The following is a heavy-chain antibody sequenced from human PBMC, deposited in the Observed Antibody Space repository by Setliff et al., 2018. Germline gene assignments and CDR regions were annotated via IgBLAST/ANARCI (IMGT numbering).Heavy chain of an antibody. CDR1: GGSISTYY. CDR2: MYFSGST. D-gene: IGHD3-22*01. Sequence: PSETLSLTCTVSGGSISTYYWSWIRQPPGKGLEWIGSMYFSGSTYYNPSLKSRVTMSIDKSKNEFSLKMSSVTAADTAVYYCARAPRYFDSTGSYFDGWGQGTLVTVSS. CDR3: ARAPRYFDSTGSYFDG. V-gene: IGHV4-59*12. J-gene: IGHJ4*02.